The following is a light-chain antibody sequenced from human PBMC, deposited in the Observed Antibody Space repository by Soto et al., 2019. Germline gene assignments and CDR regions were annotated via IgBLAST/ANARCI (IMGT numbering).Light chain of an antibody. CDR3: HQRNK. Sequence: EFLLTQYPATLSLAPGERATLSCRASQFLSSYLAWYQQKPGEPPRLLIYDTSNRATGIPARFTGSRSGTDFTLPISSLEPEDFGVYFCHQRNKFGQGTRLEI. V-gene: IGKV3-11*01. CDR1: QFLSSY. J-gene: IGKJ5*01. CDR2: DTS.